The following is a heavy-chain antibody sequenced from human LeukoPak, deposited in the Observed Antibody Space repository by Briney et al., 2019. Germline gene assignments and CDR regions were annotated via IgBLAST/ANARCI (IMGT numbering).Heavy chain of an antibody. J-gene: IGHJ4*02. Sequence: EASVKVSCKASGYTFTSYGISWVRQAPGQGLEWMGWISAYNGNTNYAQKLQGRVTMTTDTSTGTAYMELRSLRSDDTAVYYCARVAGDYDILTGYYGYWGQGTLVTVSS. D-gene: IGHD3-9*01. CDR1: GYTFTSYG. CDR3: ARVAGDYDILTGYYGY. V-gene: IGHV1-18*01. CDR2: ISAYNGNT.